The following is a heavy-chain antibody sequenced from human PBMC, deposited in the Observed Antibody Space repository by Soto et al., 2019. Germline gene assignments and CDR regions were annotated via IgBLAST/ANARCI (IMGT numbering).Heavy chain of an antibody. CDR3: AKGVGGLLWFGEPTFDY. J-gene: IGHJ4*02. Sequence: EVQLLESGGGLVQPGGSLRLSCAASGFTFSSYAMSWVRQAPGKGLEWVSAISGSGGSTYYADSVKGRFTISRDNSKNTLCLQMNSLRAEDTAVYYCAKGVGGLLWFGEPTFDYWGQGTLVTVSS. CDR2: ISGSGGST. V-gene: IGHV3-23*01. CDR1: GFTFSSYA. D-gene: IGHD3-10*01.